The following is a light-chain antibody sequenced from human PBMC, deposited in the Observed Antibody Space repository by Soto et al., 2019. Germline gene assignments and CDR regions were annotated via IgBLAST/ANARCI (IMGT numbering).Light chain of an antibody. J-gene: IGLJ1*01. CDR3: NSYTGTSNV. V-gene: IGLV2-8*01. CDR2: EVH. CDR1: SSDVGAYRY. Sequence: QSVLTQPPSASGSLGQSATISCTGTSSDVGAYRYVSWYQQHPGKAPKLIVYEVHERPSGVPGRFSGSKSGNTASLTISGLQAEDEADYYCNSYTGTSNVFGTGTKVTVL.